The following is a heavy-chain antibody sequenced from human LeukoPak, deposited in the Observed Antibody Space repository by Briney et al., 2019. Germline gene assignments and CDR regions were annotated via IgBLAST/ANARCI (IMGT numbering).Heavy chain of an antibody. J-gene: IGHJ5*02. CDR3: ARGDMGPGFDP. CDR1: GYTFTSYG. D-gene: IGHD3-9*01. V-gene: IGHV1-18*04. Sequence: ASVKVSCKASGYTFTSYGIIWVRRAPGQGLEARVWSSAYNDNTNYAQKLQDRVTITTDTSTSTAYMELRSLRSDDTAVYYCARGDMGPGFDPWGQGTLVTVSS. CDR2: SSAYNDNT.